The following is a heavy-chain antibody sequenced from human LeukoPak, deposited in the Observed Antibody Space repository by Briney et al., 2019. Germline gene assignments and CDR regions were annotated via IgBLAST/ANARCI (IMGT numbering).Heavy chain of an antibody. J-gene: IGHJ4*02. CDR2: FDPEDGET. CDR3: ATGDSSGWRGFDY. D-gene: IGHD6-19*01. V-gene: IGHV1-24*01. Sequence: ASVQDSCKVSGYTLTELSMHWVRQAPGKGRQWMGGFDPEDGETIYAQKFQGRVTMTEDTSTDTAYMELSSLRSEDTAVYYCATGDSSGWRGFDYWGQGTLVTVSS. CDR1: GYTLTELS.